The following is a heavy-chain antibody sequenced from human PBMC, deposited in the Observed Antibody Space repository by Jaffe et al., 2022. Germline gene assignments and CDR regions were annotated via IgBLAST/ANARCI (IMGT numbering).Heavy chain of an antibody. CDR1: GFTFGDYA. D-gene: IGHD6-19*01. V-gene: IGHV3-49*04. CDR3: TRDVLVRTTSIAVAGTLGEFDY. J-gene: IGHJ4*02. Sequence: EVQLVESGGGLVQPGRSLRLSCTASGFTFGDYAMSWVRQAPGKGLEWVGFIRSKAYGGTTEYAASVKGRFTISRDDSKSIAYLQMNSLKTEDTAVYYCTRDVLVRTTSIAVAGTLGEFDYWGQGTLVTVSS. CDR2: IRSKAYGGTT.